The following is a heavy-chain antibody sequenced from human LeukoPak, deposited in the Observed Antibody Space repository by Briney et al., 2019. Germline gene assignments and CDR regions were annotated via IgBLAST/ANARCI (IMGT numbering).Heavy chain of an antibody. Sequence: VGSLRLSSAAPVFLSDSNVMSWFRQAPGKALEWVSAIRGSGGSTYYGDSGKGRFTISRDNSKNTVYLQMHSLRDEDTVIFFKQKTAYDILTGQIDYWGQGTLVTVSS. D-gene: IGHD3-9*01. V-gene: IGHV3-23*01. CDR1: VFLSDSNV. J-gene: IGHJ4*02. CDR3: QKTAYDILTGQIDY. CDR2: IRGSGGST.